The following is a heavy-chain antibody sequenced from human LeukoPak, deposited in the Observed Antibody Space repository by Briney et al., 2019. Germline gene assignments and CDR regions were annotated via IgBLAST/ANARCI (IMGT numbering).Heavy chain of an antibody. J-gene: IGHJ3*02. Sequence: GGSLRLSCAASGFTFSSYSMNWVRQAPGKGREWVSSISSSSSYIYYADSVKGRFTISRDNAKNSLYLQMNSLRAEDTAVYYCAREGIVPAFDIWGQGTMVTVSS. CDR1: GFTFSSYS. D-gene: IGHD1-26*01. CDR2: ISSSSSYI. CDR3: AREGIVPAFDI. V-gene: IGHV3-21*01.